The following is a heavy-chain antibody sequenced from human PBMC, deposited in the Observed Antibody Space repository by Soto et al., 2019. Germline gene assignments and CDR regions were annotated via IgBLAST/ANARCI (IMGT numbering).Heavy chain of an antibody. CDR3: ARDLQGVRCSGGTCYSFYFDF. D-gene: IGHD2-15*01. J-gene: IGHJ4*02. V-gene: IGHV3-30*14. CDR1: GFTFSSYT. CDR2: ISYDGSNK. Sequence: QVELVESGGGMVQPGRSLRLSCAASGFTFSSYTMHWVRQAPGKGLEWVAVISYDGSNKDDADSVKGRFTISRDNSKNTLYLQINSLRAEDTAVYYWARDLQGVRCSGGTCYSFYFDFWGQGTLVTVSS.